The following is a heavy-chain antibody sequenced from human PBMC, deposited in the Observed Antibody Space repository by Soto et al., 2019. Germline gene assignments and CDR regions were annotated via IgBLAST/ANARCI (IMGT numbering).Heavy chain of an antibody. V-gene: IGHV1-2*04. Sequence: QVQLVQSGAEVKKPGASVKVSCKASGYTFTGYYMHWVRQAPGQGLEWMGWINPNSGGTNYAQKYQGWVTMTRETYISTAYMELSRLRSDDTAVYYCARGESGSYGYEDWGQGTLVTVSS. D-gene: IGHD3-16*01. CDR3: ARGESGSYGYED. CDR2: INPNSGGT. CDR1: GYTFTGYY. J-gene: IGHJ4*02.